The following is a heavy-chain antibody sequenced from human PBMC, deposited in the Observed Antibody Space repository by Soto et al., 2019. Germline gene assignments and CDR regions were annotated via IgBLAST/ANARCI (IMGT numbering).Heavy chain of an antibody. CDR2: VFNTGTT. D-gene: IGHD6-13*01. CDR1: GGSISSNS. V-gene: IGHV4-59*01. Sequence: NPSETLSLTCTVSGGSISSNSWGWIRQPPGKGLEWIGYVFNTGTTNYNASLKSRVTISVDTSKNQISLRLSSVTAADTAVYYCARTKIAEKWFDPWGQGTLVTVSS. J-gene: IGHJ5*02. CDR3: ARTKIAEKWFDP.